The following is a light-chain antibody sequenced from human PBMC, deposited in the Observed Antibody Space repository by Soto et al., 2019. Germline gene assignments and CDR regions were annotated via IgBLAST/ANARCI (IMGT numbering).Light chain of an antibody. Sequence: DIQMTQSPSTLSASVGDRVTITCRASQGISAWLAWYQQKPGKAPKLLIFDASTLESGVPSRFSGSGSGTEFTLSISSLQPDDFATYYFQQYKSYSPWTFGQGTKVEIK. J-gene: IGKJ1*01. CDR2: DAS. CDR3: QQYKSYSPWT. CDR1: QGISAW. V-gene: IGKV1-5*01.